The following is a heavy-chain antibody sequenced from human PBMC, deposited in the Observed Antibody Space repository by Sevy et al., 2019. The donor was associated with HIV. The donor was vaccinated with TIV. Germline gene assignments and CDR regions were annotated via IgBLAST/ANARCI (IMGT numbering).Heavy chain of an antibody. J-gene: IGHJ4*02. CDR3: AKGRVMITFGGVTDFDY. CDR2: ISGSGGST. CDR1: GFTFSNYA. Sequence: GGSLRLSCVASGFTFSNYAMSWVRQAPGKGLEWVSAISGSGGSTYYADSVKGRFTISRDNSKNTLYLQMNSLRAEDTAIYYCAKGRVMITFGGVTDFDYWGQGTLVTVSS. D-gene: IGHD3-16*01. V-gene: IGHV3-23*01.